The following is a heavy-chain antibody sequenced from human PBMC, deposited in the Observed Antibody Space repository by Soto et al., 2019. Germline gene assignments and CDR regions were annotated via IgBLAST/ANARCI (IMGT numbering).Heavy chain of an antibody. D-gene: IGHD3-10*01. CDR1: GGSVSSGDYY. Sequence: SETLSLTCTVSGGSVSSGDYYWNWIRQSPGKGLEWIGHIYYSGSTNYNPSLKSRVTISLDTSKNQLSLNLSSVTAADTAVYYCARDYFGSGTYIRFDYWGQGTPVTVYS. J-gene: IGHJ4*02. CDR2: IYYSGST. CDR3: ARDYFGSGTYIRFDY. V-gene: IGHV4-61*08.